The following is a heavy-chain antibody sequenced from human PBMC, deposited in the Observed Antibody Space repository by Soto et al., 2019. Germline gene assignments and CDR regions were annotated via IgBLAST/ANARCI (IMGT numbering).Heavy chain of an antibody. D-gene: IGHD6-19*01. J-gene: IGHJ4*01. CDR1: GFSLSTNGVS. V-gene: IGHV2-5*02. Sequence: QITLKESGPTLVKPTQTLTLTCTFSGFSLSTNGVSVGWIRQPPGKALEWLALIYWDDEKRYSPSLKSRLTITKDAAKNQVDLIVADIDLVDTATYYSAHRSTEVGGSFDYWGHGTRVPVSS. CDR2: IYWDDEK. CDR3: AHRSTEVGGSFDY.